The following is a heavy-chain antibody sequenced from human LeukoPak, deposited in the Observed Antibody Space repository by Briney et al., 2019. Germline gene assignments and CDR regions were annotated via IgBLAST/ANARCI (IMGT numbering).Heavy chain of an antibody. Sequence: GGSLRLSCAASGFTFSMYSMHWVRQAPGKGLECVSAINSDGSSTYYADSVRGRFTISRDNSKNTLYLQMGSLITEDMAVYHCARVLAGYDYWGQGTLVTVSS. V-gene: IGHV3-64*02. D-gene: IGHD2-15*01. J-gene: IGHJ4*02. CDR2: INSDGSST. CDR1: GFTFSMYS. CDR3: ARVLAGYDY.